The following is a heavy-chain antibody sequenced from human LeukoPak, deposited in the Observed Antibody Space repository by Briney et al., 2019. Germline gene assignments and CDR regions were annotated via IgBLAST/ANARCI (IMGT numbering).Heavy chain of an antibody. CDR3: ARGRDIVVVPAARTNWFDP. CDR2: INPNSGGT. J-gene: IGHJ5*02. V-gene: IGHV1-2*02. CDR1: GYTFTGYY. Sequence: GASVKVSCKASGYTFTGYYMHWVRQAPGQGLEWMGRINPNSGGTNYAQKFQGRVTMTRDTSISTAYMKLSRLRSDDTAVYYCARGRDIVVVPAARTNWFDPWGQGTLVTVSS. D-gene: IGHD2-2*01.